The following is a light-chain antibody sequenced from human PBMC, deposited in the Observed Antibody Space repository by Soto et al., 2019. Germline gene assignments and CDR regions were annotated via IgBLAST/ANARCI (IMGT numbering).Light chain of an antibody. CDR1: QSVLYSSNNKNY. CDR3: QQNYSPLIT. Sequence: DIVMTQSPDSLAVSLGERATINCKSSQSVLYSSNNKNYLAWYQQKPGQPPKLLIYWASTRESGVPDRFSGSRSRTDFTLPISSLQAEDVAVYYCQQNYSPLITFGQGTRLEIK. CDR2: WAS. V-gene: IGKV4-1*01. J-gene: IGKJ5*01.